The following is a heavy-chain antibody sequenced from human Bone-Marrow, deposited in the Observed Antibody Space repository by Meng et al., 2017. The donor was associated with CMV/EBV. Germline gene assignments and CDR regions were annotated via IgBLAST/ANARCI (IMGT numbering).Heavy chain of an antibody. CDR2: IKQDGSEK. CDR3: ARVRTMVRGVIPSYYGMDV. Sequence: LSLTCAASGFTFSSYWMSWVRQAPGKGLEWVANIKQDGSEKYYVDSVKGRFTISRDNAKNSLYLQMNSLRAEDTAVYYCARVRTMVRGVIPSYYGMDVWGQGTTVTVSS. D-gene: IGHD3-10*01. V-gene: IGHV3-7*01. CDR1: GFTFSSYW. J-gene: IGHJ6*02.